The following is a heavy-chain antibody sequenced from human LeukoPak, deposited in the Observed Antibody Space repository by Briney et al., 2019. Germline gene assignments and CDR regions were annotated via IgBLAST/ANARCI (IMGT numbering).Heavy chain of an antibody. J-gene: IGHJ4*02. CDR3: AKDRRSGSYTFVY. D-gene: IGHD1-26*01. Sequence: GGSLRLSCAASGFTFSSYAMSWVRQAPGKGLEWVSAISGSGGSTYYADSVKGRFTISRDNSKNTLYLQMNSLRAEDTVVYYCAKDRRSGSYTFVYWGQGTLVTVSS. CDR2: ISGSGGST. V-gene: IGHV3-23*01. CDR1: GFTFSSYA.